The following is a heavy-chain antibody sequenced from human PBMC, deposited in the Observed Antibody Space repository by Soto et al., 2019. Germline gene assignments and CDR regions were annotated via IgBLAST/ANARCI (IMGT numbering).Heavy chain of an antibody. V-gene: IGHV3-21*06. CDR2: ISSGGEYI. D-gene: IGHD6-13*01. CDR1: GLIFSNYG. Sequence: EVQLVESGGGLVKPGGSLRLSCTASGLIFSNYGMNWVRQAAGKRPEWVSSISSGGEYIDYADSVKGRLTISRDNANNILYLQLTSLGVEDTAVYYCATGGAAGAVMGVWGQGTTVTVS. CDR3: ATGGAAGAVMGV. J-gene: IGHJ6*02.